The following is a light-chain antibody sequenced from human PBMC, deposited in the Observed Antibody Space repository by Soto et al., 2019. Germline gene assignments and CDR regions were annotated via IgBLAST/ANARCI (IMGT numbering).Light chain of an antibody. J-gene: IGLJ3*02. CDR1: SSNIGAGYD. CDR2: GNS. CDR3: QSYDSSLSGSMV. Sequence: QPVLTQPPSVSGAPGQRVTISCTGSSSNIGAGYDVHWYQQLPGTAPKLLIYGNSNRPSGVPDRFSGSKSGTSASLAITGLQAVDEADYYCQSYDSSLSGSMVFGGGTKVTVL. V-gene: IGLV1-40*01.